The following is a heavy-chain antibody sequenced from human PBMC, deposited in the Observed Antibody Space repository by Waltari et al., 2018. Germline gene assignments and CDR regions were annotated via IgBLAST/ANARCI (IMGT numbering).Heavy chain of an antibody. J-gene: IGHJ4*02. V-gene: IGHV3-11*01. CDR2: ISSGGTTK. D-gene: IGHD5-12*01. Sequence: QVQLVESGGDLVKTGGSLRLSCEVSSFAFSHCYMCWIRQAPGKGLDWVSYISSGGTTKYYAYSVRGRFIISRDNAKNTLYLQMNSLRVEDTAVYYCARDRGQSGYGEAYWGQGTLVTVSS. CDR3: ARDRGQSGYGEAY. CDR1: SFAFSHCY.